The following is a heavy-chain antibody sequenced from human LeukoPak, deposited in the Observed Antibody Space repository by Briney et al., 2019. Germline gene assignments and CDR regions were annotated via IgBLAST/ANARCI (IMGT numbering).Heavy chain of an antibody. CDR2: ISSSGGTT. CDR3: ARDGQGFDP. Sequence: GGSLRLSCEASGLTFSTRPMCWVRQAPGKGLEWVSGISSSGGTTYYAESVKGRFTISRDNSKNTLYLQMNSLRAEDTAVYYCARDGQGFDPWGQGTLVTVSS. CDR1: GLTFSTRP. J-gene: IGHJ5*02. D-gene: IGHD3/OR15-3a*01. V-gene: IGHV3-23*01.